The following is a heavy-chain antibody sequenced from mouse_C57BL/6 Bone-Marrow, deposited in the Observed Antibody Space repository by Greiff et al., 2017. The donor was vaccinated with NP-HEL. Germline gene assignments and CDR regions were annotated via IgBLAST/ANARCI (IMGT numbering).Heavy chain of an antibody. D-gene: IGHD2-4*01. CDR2: IDPSDSYT. Sequence: QVQLQQPGAELVKPGASVKLSCKASGYTFTSYWMQWVKQRPGQGLEWIGEIDPSDSYTNYNQKFKGKATLTVDKSSSTAYMQLSSLTSEDSAVYYCARYDYEGTWFAYWGQGTLVTVSA. CDR3: ARYDYEGTWFAY. CDR1: GYTFTSYW. V-gene: IGHV1-50*01. J-gene: IGHJ3*01.